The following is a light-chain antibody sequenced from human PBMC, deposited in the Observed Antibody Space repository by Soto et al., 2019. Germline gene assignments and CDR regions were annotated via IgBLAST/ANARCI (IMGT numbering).Light chain of an antibody. CDR2: GAS. Sequence: EIVLTQSPGTLSLSPGNRATLSCRASRSVSSRYLAWYQQKPGQAPRLLIYGASSRATGIPDRFSGSGSGTDFTLTITGLEPEDFAVYHCHQYGYSPNTFGQGTKLEIK. CDR1: RSVSSRY. J-gene: IGKJ2*01. V-gene: IGKV3-20*01. CDR3: HQYGYSPNT.